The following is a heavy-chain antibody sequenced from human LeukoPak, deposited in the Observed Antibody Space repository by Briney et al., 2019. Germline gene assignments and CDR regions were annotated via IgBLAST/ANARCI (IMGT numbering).Heavy chain of an antibody. V-gene: IGHV4-59*01. CDR1: GGSISPYF. CDR2: ISYSGNT. J-gene: IGHJ5*02. Sequence: SETLSLTCTVSGGSISPYFWSWIRQPPGKGLEWIGYISYSGNTNYNPSLKSRVTISVGTAKNQVSLQLTSVTAVDTAVYYCARDDYRGVTNFDPWGQGTLVTVSS. CDR3: ARDDYRGVTNFDP. D-gene: IGHD3-10*01.